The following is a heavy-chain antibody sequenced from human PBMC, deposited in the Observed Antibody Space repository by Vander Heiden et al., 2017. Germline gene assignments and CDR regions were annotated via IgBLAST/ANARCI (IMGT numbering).Heavy chain of an antibody. Sequence: EVQLVESGGGLVKPGGSLRLSCAASGLTFSTYSRNWVRQAPGKGLEWVSSIGGNSRSIYYADSVKGRFTISRDNAKNSLYLQMNSLGAEDTAVYYCARERVEAFDIWGQGTMVTVSS. CDR3: ARERVEAFDI. D-gene: IGHD2-15*01. CDR1: GLTFSTYS. J-gene: IGHJ3*02. CDR2: IGGNSRSI. V-gene: IGHV3-21*01.